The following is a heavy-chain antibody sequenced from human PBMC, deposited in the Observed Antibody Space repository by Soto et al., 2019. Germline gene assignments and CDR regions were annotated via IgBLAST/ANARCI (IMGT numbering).Heavy chain of an antibody. CDR1: GDSVSSGLYY. Sequence: QVQLQESGPGLLKPSQTLSLTCTVSGDSVSSGLYYWSWIRQHPGKGLEWIGYIYFSGSSHYNPSLESRVTMSLDTSKSQFSLLLASVTAADTAVYYCARVSGVLAVFDYWGQGALVTVSS. J-gene: IGHJ4*02. CDR3: ARVSGVLAVFDY. V-gene: IGHV4-31*03. D-gene: IGHD3-10*01. CDR2: IYFSGSS.